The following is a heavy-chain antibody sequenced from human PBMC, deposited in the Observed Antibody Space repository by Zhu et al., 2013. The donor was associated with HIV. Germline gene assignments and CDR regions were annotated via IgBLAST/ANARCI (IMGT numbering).Heavy chain of an antibody. CDR1: GFTFSSYS. CDR2: ISSSSTYI. V-gene: IGHV3-21*01. D-gene: IGHD6-13*01. Sequence: EVQLVESGGGLVKPGGSLRLSCAASGFTFSSYSMNWVRQAPGKGLEWVSSISSSSTYIYYADSVKGRFTISRDNAKNSLYLQMNSLRAEDTAVYYCARGGAAAGLDAFDIWGLGTMVTVSS. CDR3: ARGGAAAGLDAFDI. J-gene: IGHJ3*02.